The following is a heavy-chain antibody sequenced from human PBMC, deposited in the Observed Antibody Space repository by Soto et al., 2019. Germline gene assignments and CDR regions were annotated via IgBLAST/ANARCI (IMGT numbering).Heavy chain of an antibody. V-gene: IGHV3-74*01. Sequence: SLRLSCESYGFIFTNFWMHWVRQVPGKGLVWVSRIDTSGSSTSYADSVKGRFTISRDNAKNTVSLQMNSLGAEDTGVYYCAKDSWYFDLWSRGSLFTVSS. J-gene: IGHJ4*02. D-gene: IGHD6-13*01. CDR2: IDTSGSST. CDR3: AKDSWYFDL. CDR1: GFIFTNFW.